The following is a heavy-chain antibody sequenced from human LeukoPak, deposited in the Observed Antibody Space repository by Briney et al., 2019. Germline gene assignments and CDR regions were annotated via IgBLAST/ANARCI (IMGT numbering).Heavy chain of an antibody. CDR1: GGSISSSSNY. V-gene: IGHV4-39*07. J-gene: IGHJ3*02. D-gene: IGHD2-21*02. CDR2: IYYSGST. Sequence: PSETLSLTCIVSGGSISSSSNYWGWIRQPPGKGLEWIGIIYYSGSTFYNPSLKSRVTISVDTSKNQISLKLSSVTAADTAVYYCARYSYCGGDCYDAFDIWGQGTMVTVSS. CDR3: ARYSYCGGDCYDAFDI.